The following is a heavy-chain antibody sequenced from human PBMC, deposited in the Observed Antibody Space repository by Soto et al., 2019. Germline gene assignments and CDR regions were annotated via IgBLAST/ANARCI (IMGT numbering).Heavy chain of an antibody. CDR1: GGSISSGGYY. CDR3: ARGTYGDDGYYYYYMDV. D-gene: IGHD4-17*01. Sequence: QVQLQESGPGLVKPSQTLSLTCTVSGGSISSGGYYWSWIRQHPGKGLEWIGYIYYSRSTYYNPSLKSRVTISVDTSKNQFSLKLSSVTAADTAVYYCARGTYGDDGYYYYYMDVWGKGTTVTVSS. J-gene: IGHJ6*03. V-gene: IGHV4-31*03. CDR2: IYYSRST.